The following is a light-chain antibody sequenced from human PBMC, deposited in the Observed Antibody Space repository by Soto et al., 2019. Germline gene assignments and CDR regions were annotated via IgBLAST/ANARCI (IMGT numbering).Light chain of an antibody. J-gene: IGLJ2*01. V-gene: IGLV2-14*01. Sequence: QSALTQPASVSGSPGQSITISCTGTSSDVGGYNHVSWYQQHPGEAPKLMIYDVNYRPSGVSNRFSGSKSGNTASLTISGLQADDEADYYCSSFSSSSTFAFGGGTKVTVL. CDR1: SSDVGGYNH. CDR2: DVN. CDR3: SSFSSSSTFA.